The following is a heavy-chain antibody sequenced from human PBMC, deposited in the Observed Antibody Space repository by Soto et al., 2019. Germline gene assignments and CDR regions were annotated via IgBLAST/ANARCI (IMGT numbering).Heavy chain of an antibody. J-gene: IGHJ4*02. V-gene: IGHV4-39*01. D-gene: IGHD3-22*01. CDR2: IYYRGST. Sequence: SQTLSLTCTVSGGSISSSSYYWGWIRKPPRKGLEWIGSIYYRGSTYYNPSLKSRVTISVDTSKNQFSLKMSSVTAEDTAVYYSARLAGDGTYYYDSSGYYFDYWGQGSMVTVSS. CDR1: GGSISSSSYY. CDR3: ARLAGDGTYYYDSSGYYFDY.